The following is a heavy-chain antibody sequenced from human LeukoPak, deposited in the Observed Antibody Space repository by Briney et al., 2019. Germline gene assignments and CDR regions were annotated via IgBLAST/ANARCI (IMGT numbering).Heavy chain of an antibody. Sequence: SETLSLTCAVYGGSFSGYYWSWIRQPPGKGLEWIGEINHSGSTNYNPSLKSRVTISVDTSKNQVSLKLSSVTAADTAIYYCAREMASSSAFDIWGQGTMVTVSS. D-gene: IGHD5-24*01. J-gene: IGHJ3*02. V-gene: IGHV4-34*01. CDR1: GGSFSGYY. CDR2: INHSGST. CDR3: AREMASSSAFDI.